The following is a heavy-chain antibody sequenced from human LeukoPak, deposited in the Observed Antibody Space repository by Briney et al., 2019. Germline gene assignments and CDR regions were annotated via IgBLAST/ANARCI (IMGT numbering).Heavy chain of an antibody. CDR3: ARGHYSSSCFDY. J-gene: IGHJ4*02. CDR2: INHSGST. V-gene: IGHV4-34*01. D-gene: IGHD6-13*01. CDR1: GGSFSGYY. Sequence: SETLSLTCAVYGGSFSGYYWSWIRQPPGKGLEWIGEINHSGSTNYNPSLKSRVTISVDTSKNQFSLKLSSVTAADTAVYYCARGHYSSSCFDYWGQGPLVTVSS.